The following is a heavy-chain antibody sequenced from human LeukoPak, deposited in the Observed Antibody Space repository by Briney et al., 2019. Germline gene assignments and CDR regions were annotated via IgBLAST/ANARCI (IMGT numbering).Heavy chain of an antibody. V-gene: IGHV4-39*01. CDR3: ARLTCTSSSCLFLRAFDI. CDR1: GVSISSGGSY. D-gene: IGHD2-2*01. CDR2: IYYSGST. J-gene: IGHJ3*02. Sequence: PSETLSLTCTVSGVSISSGGSYWGWIRQPPGKGLEWIGSIYYSGSTSCNPSLKSRVIISVDTSKNQFSLKLNSVTAADTAVYYCARLTCTSSSCLFLRAFDIWGQGTMVTVSS.